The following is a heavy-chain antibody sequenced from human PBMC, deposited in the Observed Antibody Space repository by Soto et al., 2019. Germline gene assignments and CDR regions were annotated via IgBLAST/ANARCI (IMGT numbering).Heavy chain of an antibody. CDR1: GFTFSSYW. CDR2: INSDGSST. Sequence: GGSLRLSCAASGFTFSSYWMHWVRQAPGKGLVWVSRINSDGSSTSYADSVKGRFTISRDNAKNTLYLQMNSLRAEDTAVYYCARDDPPIQLWFQGGYYYGMDVWGQGTTVTVSS. CDR3: ARDDPPIQLWFQGGYYYGMDV. D-gene: IGHD5-18*01. V-gene: IGHV3-74*01. J-gene: IGHJ6*02.